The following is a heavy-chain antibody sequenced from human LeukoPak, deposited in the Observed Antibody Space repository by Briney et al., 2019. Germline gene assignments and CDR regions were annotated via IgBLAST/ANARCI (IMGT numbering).Heavy chain of an antibody. V-gene: IGHV1-18*04. J-gene: IGHJ5*02. CDR3: AREDRHMNWFDP. Sequence: ASVKVSCKASGYTFTGYYIHWVRQAPGQGLEWMGWISAYNGNTNYAQKLQGRVTMTTDTSTSTAYMELRSLRSDDTAVYYCAREDRHMNWFDPWGQGTLVTVSS. CDR2: ISAYNGNT. CDR1: GYTFTGYY.